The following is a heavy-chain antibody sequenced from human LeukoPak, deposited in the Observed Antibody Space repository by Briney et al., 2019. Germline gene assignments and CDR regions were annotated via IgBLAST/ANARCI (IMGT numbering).Heavy chain of an antibody. V-gene: IGHV1-2*02. CDR1: GCTFTGYY. CDR2: INPNSGAT. D-gene: IGHD3-22*01. J-gene: IGHJ4*02. Sequence: ASVKVSCKASGCTFTGYYIHWVRQAPGQGLEWMGWINPNSGATNNAQKFQGRVTMSRDTSISTTYMELSRLGSDDMAVYYCARSGITTIPNFDYWGQGTLVTVSS. CDR3: ARSGITTIPNFDY.